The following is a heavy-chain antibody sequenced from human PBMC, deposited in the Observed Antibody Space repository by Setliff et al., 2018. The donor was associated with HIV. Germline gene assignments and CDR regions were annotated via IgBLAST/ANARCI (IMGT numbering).Heavy chain of an antibody. Sequence: ASVKVSCKASGGTFSSYAISWVRQAPGQGLEWMGWISAYNGNTNYAQKLQGRVTMTTDTSTSTAYMELRSLRSDDTAVYYCARANDYYGEYYFDYWGQGTLVTVSS. CDR2: ISAYNGNT. CDR1: GGTFSSYA. CDR3: ARANDYYGEYYFDY. J-gene: IGHJ4*02. D-gene: IGHD3-10*01. V-gene: IGHV1-18*01.